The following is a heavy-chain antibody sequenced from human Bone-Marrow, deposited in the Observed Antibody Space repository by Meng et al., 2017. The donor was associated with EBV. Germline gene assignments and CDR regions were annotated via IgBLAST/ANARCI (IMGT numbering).Heavy chain of an antibody. V-gene: IGHV1-46*01. J-gene: IGHJ4*02. CDR3: ARDGGNHNFDF. CDR2: IIARGGRT. D-gene: IGHD1-14*01. CDR1: GNIFINTY. Sequence: LVQSGTKLIKAWSSVKISCKAAGNIFINTYIHWVRQASGQGLEWMGRIIARGGRTIYAQNFRGRVTMTRDTSTSKVYLEVRSLRSEDTAVYFCARDGGNHNFDFWGQGTLVTVSS.